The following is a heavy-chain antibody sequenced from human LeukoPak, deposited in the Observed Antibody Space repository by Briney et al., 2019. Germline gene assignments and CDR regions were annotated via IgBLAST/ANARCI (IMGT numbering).Heavy chain of an antibody. CDR3: ARESEGGYSYGGGGY. D-gene: IGHD5-18*01. Sequence: GASVKVSCKASGYTFTSYAMHWVRQAPGQRLEWMGWINAGYGNTKYSQRFQGRVTITRDTSASTAYMELSSLRSEDTAVYYCARESEGGYSYGGGGYWGQGTLVTVSS. J-gene: IGHJ4*02. CDR2: INAGYGNT. CDR1: GYTFTSYA. V-gene: IGHV1-3*01.